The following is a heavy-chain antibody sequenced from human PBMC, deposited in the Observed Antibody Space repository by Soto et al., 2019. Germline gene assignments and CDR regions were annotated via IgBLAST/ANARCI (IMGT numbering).Heavy chain of an antibody. CDR2: ISGDGDYK. CDR3: ARIECSGSTPYRRQGYLDY. V-gene: IGHV3-21*01. D-gene: IGHD2-15*01. Sequence: EVQLVDSGGGLVEPGGSLRLSCAASGFSFFTYTMDWVRQAPGKGLEWVSSISGDGDYKYYAHSVRGRFTISRDNAKNSLYLQMNSLYAEDTAVYYCARIECSGSTPYRRQGYLDYWGQGTLVTVSS. CDR1: GFSFFTYT. J-gene: IGHJ4*02.